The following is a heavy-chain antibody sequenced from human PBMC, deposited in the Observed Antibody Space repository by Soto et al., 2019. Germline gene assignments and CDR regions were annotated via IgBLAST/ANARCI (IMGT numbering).Heavy chain of an antibody. CDR3: ARQNYAGYGGYDSAFDT. D-gene: IGHD5-12*01. CDR1: GYTFTTYW. V-gene: IGHV5-51*01. Sequence: GESLKISRQGSGYTFTTYWVGRVRQRPGKGLDWMGNIYPGDSDVKYSPSFQGQVTISVDKSISTAYLQWNSLKASDTAVYYCARQNYAGYGGYDSAFDTWGQGTLVTVSS. J-gene: IGHJ4*02. CDR2: IYPGDSDV.